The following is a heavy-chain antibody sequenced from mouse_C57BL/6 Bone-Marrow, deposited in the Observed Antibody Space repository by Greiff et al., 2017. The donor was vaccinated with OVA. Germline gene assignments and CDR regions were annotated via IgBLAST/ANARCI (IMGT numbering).Heavy chain of an antibody. J-gene: IGHJ3*01. CDR1: GYTFTSYW. CDR2: IDPSDSYT. Sequence: HLQHPGAELVMPGASVKLSCKSSGYTFTSYWMHWVKQRPGQGLEWIGEIDPSDSYTNYNQKFKGKSTLTVDKSSSTAYMQLSSLTSEDSAVYYCARSGFAYWGQGTLVTVSA. CDR3: ARSGFAY. V-gene: IGHV1-69*01.